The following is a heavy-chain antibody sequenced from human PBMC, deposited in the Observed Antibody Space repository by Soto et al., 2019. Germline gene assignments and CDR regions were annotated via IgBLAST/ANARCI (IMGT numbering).Heavy chain of an antibody. J-gene: IGHJ4*02. Sequence: QITLKESGPPLVKPTQTLTLTCTFSGFSLTTDDVGVGWIRQFPVKALDWLAVVYWDDDKRYSPSLKCRLTITKDTSKNQVFLTLSNMDPVDTATYYCAHTIYIISSFDYWGQGTLVTVSS. CDR2: VYWDDDK. D-gene: IGHD6-6*01. CDR3: AHTIYIISSFDY. CDR1: GFSLTTDDVG. V-gene: IGHV2-5*02.